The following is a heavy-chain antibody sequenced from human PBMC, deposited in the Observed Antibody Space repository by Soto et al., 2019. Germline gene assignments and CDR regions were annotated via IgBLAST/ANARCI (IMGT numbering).Heavy chain of an antibody. CDR1: GYTFTGYY. CDR3: ARGLVLLWFGEPGLNGSAFDI. V-gene: IGHV1-2*04. J-gene: IGHJ3*02. CDR2: INPNSGGT. Sequence: ASVKVSCKASGYTFTGYYMHWVRQAPGQGLEWMGWINPNSGGTNYAQKFQGWVTMTRDTSISTAYMELSRLRSDDTAVYYCARGLVLLWFGEPGLNGSAFDIWGQGTMVTVSS. D-gene: IGHD3-10*01.